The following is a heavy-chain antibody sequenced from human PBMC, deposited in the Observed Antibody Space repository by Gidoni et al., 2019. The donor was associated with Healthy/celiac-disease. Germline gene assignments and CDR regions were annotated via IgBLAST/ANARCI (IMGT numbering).Heavy chain of an antibody. CDR2: IRSSSSTI. V-gene: IGHV3-48*01. J-gene: IGHJ4*02. CDR3: ARQPLPYYYDSSGSSFDY. Sequence: EVQLVESGGGLVQPGGSLRLSCAASGFPFSSYRLNCVRQDTGKGLEWVLYIRSSSSTISYAYYVKGRFTISRDNAKNSLYLQINSLRAEDTAVYYCARQPLPYYYDSSGSSFDYWGQGTLVTVSS. CDR1: GFPFSSYR. D-gene: IGHD3-22*01.